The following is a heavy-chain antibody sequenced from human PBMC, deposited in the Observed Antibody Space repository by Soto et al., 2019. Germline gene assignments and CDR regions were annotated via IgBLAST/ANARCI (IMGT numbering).Heavy chain of an antibody. D-gene: IGHD2-8*01. CDR2: IYYTGNN. J-gene: IGHJ4*02. CDR3: AREPKQNHASSPTNGRFAS. CDR1: GDSMSSPHYY. V-gene: IGHV4-30-4*01. Sequence: SETLCVTCTVSGDSMSSPHYYWSWIRQPPGKGLEWVGYIYYTGNNFYNPALKSRVAMSVDPSTNQFSLKLASVTDADTAVYFCAREPKQNHASSPTNGRFASWGPGPLVT.